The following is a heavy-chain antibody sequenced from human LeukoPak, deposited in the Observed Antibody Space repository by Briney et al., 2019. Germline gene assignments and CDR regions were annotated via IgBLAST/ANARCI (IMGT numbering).Heavy chain of an antibody. CDR2: IDPSGTT. CDR3: AGDTDDYSYMDV. J-gene: IGHJ6*03. CDR1: GGSFSGNY. D-gene: IGHD3-10*01. Sequence: SETLSLTCAIYGGSFSGNYWSWIRQPPGKGLEWIGEIDPSGTTNYNPSLKSRVTISGDTSKSQFSLNLTSVTAVDTAVYYCAGDTDDYSYMDVWGKGTTVTVSS. V-gene: IGHV4-34*01.